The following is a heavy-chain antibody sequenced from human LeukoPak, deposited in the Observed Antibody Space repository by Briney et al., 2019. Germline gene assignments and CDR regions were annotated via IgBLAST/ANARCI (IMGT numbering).Heavy chain of an antibody. V-gene: IGHV3-7*03. CDR1: GFTFSSYW. CDR2: IRQDGSEI. CDR3: ARGYSSGWYTFDAFDI. J-gene: IGHJ3*02. Sequence: GGSLRLSCAASGFTFSSYWMSWVRQAPGKGLEWVANIRQDGSEIYYVDSVKGRFTISRDNAKNSLYLQMNSLRAEDTALYYCARGYSSGWYTFDAFDIWGQGTMVTVSS. D-gene: IGHD6-19*01.